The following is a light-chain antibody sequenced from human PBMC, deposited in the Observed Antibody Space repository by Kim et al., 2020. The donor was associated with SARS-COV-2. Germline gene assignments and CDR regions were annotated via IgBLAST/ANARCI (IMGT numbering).Light chain of an antibody. Sequence: SYELTQPPSVSVSPGQTASITSSGYKLGVKYVSGYQQKPGQPPVVVIYQEIQRPSGIPKRFSASNSGTTSILTNTGTPPMNEVDFYCQPGYTGPPNYV. CDR2: QEI. CDR3: QPGYTGPPNYV. V-gene: IGLV3-1*01. J-gene: IGLJ1*01. CDR1: KLGVKY.